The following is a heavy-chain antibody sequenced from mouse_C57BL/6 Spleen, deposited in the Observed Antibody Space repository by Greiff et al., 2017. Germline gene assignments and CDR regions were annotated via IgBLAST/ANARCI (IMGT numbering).Heavy chain of an antibody. D-gene: IGHD2-4*01. CDR1: GYTFTSYW. CDR2: IDPSDSYT. V-gene: IGHV1-69*01. CDR3: ARRDYYDYEGTMGY. Sequence: QVQLQQPGAELVMPGASVKLSCKASGYTFTSYWMHWVKQRPGQGLEWIGEIDPSDSYTNYNQKFKGKSTLTVDKSSSTAYMQLSSLTSEDSAVYYCARRDYYDYEGTMGYRGKGTSVTVSS. J-gene: IGHJ4*01.